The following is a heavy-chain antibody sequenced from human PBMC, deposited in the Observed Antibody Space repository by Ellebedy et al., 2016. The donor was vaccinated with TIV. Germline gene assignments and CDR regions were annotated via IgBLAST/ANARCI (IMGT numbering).Heavy chain of an antibody. V-gene: IGHV3-21*01. J-gene: IGHJ4*02. CDR1: GFTFSNYK. Sequence: GESLKISCAASGFTFSNYKMNWVRQSPGKGLEWVSSISSRSTYIFYADSVKGRFIISRDNAKNSLYLQMNSLRVEDTALYHCARSRYPGARSSFDSWGQGTLVTVSS. CDR2: ISSRSTYI. CDR3: ARSRYPGARSSFDS. D-gene: IGHD6-6*01.